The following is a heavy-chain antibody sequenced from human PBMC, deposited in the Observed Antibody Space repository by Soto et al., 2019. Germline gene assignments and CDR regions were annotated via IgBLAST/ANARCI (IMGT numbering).Heavy chain of an antibody. CDR3: GRVMIGTSRHTVYDY. CDR2: IDYNGVT. V-gene: IGHV4-39*01. J-gene: IGHJ4*02. D-gene: IGHD2-8*01. Sequence: ASETLSLTCTVSGASISSRDYYWGWIRQTPGKGLEWIGNIDYNGVTYYNPSLKSRVTVSKDTSKNQFSLKVASVTAADTASYYCGRVMIGTSRHTVYDYWGQGTHVPVSS. CDR1: GASISSRDYY.